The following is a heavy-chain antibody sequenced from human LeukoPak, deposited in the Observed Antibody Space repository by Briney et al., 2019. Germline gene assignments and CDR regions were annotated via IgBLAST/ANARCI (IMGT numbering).Heavy chain of an antibody. CDR2: IYYSGST. Sequence: PSKTLSLTCTVSGGSISSSSYYWGWIRQPPGKGLEWIGSIYYSGSTYYNPSLKSRVTISVDTSKNQFSLKLSSVTAADTAVYYCARLKGKQWLLDAFDIWGQGTMVTVSS. V-gene: IGHV4-39*01. D-gene: IGHD3-22*01. J-gene: IGHJ3*02. CDR1: GGSISSSSYY. CDR3: ARLKGKQWLLDAFDI.